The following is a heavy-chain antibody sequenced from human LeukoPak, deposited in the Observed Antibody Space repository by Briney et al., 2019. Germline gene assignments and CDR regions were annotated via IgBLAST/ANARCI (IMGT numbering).Heavy chain of an antibody. J-gene: IGHJ6*03. V-gene: IGHV3-74*01. CDR2: INSDGSST. D-gene: IGHD6-13*01. CDR1: GFTLSSYW. CDR3: ARDGAAAGTPDTRYYYYYYMDV. Sequence: GGSLRLSCAASGFTLSSYWMHWVRQAPGKGLVWVSRINSDGSSTSYADSVKGRFTISRDNARNTLYLQMNSLRAEDTAVYYCARDGAAAGTPDTRYYYYYYMDVWGKGTTVTVSS.